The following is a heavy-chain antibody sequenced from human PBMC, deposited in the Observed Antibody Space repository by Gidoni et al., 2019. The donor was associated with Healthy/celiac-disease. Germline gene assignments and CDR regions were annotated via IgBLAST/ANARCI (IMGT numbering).Heavy chain of an antibody. CDR2: ISYDGSNK. D-gene: IGHD3-3*01. V-gene: IGHV3-30*01. J-gene: IGHJ6*02. CDR1: GFTFSSYA. CDR3: ARSYDFWSGYSFRPTEYYYYYGMDV. Sequence: QVQLVESGGGVVQPGRSLRLSCAASGFTFSSYAMHWVRQAPCKGLEWVAVISYDGSNKYYADSVKGRFTISRDNSKNTLYLHMNSLRAEDTAVYYCARSYDFWSGYSFRPTEYYYYYGMDVWGQGTTVTVSS.